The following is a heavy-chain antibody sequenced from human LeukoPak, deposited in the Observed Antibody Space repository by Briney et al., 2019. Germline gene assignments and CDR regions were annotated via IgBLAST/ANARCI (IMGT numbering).Heavy chain of an antibody. CDR2: IQSDGTNK. Sequence: GGSLRLSCAASGFTFTTYGFHWVRQAPGKGLEWVSFIQSDGTNKYYADSVRGRFTISRDNSRNTLYLQMNSLRPEDTAVFYCAKGDSNWGQGTMVTVSS. CDR3: AKGDSN. V-gene: IGHV3-30*02. J-gene: IGHJ3*01. D-gene: IGHD6-13*01. CDR1: GFTFTTYG.